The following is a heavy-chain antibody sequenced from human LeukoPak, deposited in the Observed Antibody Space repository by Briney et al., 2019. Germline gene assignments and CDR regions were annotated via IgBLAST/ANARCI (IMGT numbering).Heavy chain of an antibody. CDR3: ARTTYASNSSGWYNHFDY. CDR2: ISYDGSNK. J-gene: IGHJ4*02. D-gene: IGHD6-19*01. V-gene: IGHV3-30*04. CDR1: GFTFGSYA. Sequence: GGSLRLSCAASGFTFGSYAMHWVRQAPGKGLEWVALISYDGSNKYYADSVKGRFTISRDNANNSMYLQMDSLRAEDTAVYYCARTTYASNSSGWYNHFDYWGQGTLVTVSS.